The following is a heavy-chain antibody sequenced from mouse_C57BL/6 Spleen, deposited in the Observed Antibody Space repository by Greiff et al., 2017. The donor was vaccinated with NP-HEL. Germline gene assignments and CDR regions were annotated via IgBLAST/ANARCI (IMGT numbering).Heavy chain of an antibody. CDR2: IDPSDSYT. V-gene: IGHV1-69*01. CDR3: ARGTTVVATNAMDY. D-gene: IGHD1-1*01. CDR1: GYTFTSYW. Sequence: QVQLQQSGAELVMPGASVKLSCKASGYTFTSYWMHWVKQRPGQGLEWIGEIDPSDSYTNYNQKFKGKSTLTVDKSSSTAYMQLSSLTSEDSAVYYCARGTTVVATNAMDYWGQGTSVTVSS. J-gene: IGHJ4*01.